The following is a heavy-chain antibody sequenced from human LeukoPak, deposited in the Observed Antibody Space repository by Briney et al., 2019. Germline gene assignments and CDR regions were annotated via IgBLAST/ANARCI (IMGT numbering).Heavy chain of an antibody. Sequence: PSETLSLTCAVSGGSLSSSTYYWGWIRQSPGKGLEWIGNIYYRGSTYYNPSLKSRVTISVDTTKNQFSLKLSSVTAADTATYYCARQVGGSSGWYAARDFDYWGQGTLVTVSS. CDR2: IYYRGST. CDR1: GGSLSSSTYY. V-gene: IGHV4-39*01. J-gene: IGHJ4*02. CDR3: ARQVGGSSGWYAARDFDY. D-gene: IGHD6-19*01.